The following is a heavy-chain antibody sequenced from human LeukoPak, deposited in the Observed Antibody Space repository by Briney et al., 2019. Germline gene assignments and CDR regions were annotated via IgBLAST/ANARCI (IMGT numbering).Heavy chain of an antibody. CDR1: GYSISSGYY. CDR3: ARVGYGGILDY. V-gene: IGHV4-38-2*02. J-gene: IGHJ4*02. Sequence: SETLSLTCTVSGYSISSGYYWGWIRQPPGKGLEWIGSTYHSGSTYYNPSLKGRVTISVDTSKNQFSLKLSSVTAADTAVYYCARVGYGGILDYWGQGTLVTVSS. D-gene: IGHD4-23*01. CDR2: TYHSGST.